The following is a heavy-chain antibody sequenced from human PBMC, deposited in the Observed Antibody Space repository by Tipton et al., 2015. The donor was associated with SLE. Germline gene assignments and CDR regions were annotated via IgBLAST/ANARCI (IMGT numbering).Heavy chain of an antibody. CDR1: GYSFTSYW. V-gene: IGHV5-51*03. CDR3: ASSHYDSSGYFQH. J-gene: IGHJ1*01. Sequence: SGPEVKKPGESLKISCKGSGYSFTSYWIAWVRQMPGKGLEWMGIIYPGDSDSRYSPSFQGQVTISADKSISTASLQWSSLKASDTAMYYCASSHYDSSGYFQHWGQGTLVTVSS. D-gene: IGHD3-22*01. CDR2: IYPGDSDS.